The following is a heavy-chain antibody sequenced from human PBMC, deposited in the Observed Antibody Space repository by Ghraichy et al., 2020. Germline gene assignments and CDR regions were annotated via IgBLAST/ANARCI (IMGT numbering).Heavy chain of an antibody. CDR1: GFTFSSSA. CDR3: AKVLSSAAYDHYFDY. CDR2: ISSSGGTE. V-gene: IGHV3-23*01. D-gene: IGHD3-22*01. Sequence: GESLNISCAASGFTFSSSAMGWVRQAPGKGLEWVSSISSSGGTEYYPDSVKGRFTISRDNSKNTLYLQMNSLGVEDTAVYFCAKVLSSAAYDHYFDYWGQGTLVTVPS. J-gene: IGHJ4*02.